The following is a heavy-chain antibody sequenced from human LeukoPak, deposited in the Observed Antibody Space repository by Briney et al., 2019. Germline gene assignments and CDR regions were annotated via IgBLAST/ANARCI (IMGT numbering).Heavy chain of an antibody. CDR3: ARSSRYFGSEGHDY. D-gene: IGHD3-3*01. CDR2: IRYDGSDK. J-gene: IGHJ4*02. Sequence: PGGSLRLSCAASGFTFSRHGMHWVRQAPDKGLEWVAFIRYDGSDKYYADSVKGRFTISRDDSQNTLYLQMNSLRAEDTAVYYCARSSRYFGSEGHDYWGQGTLVTVSS. V-gene: IGHV3-30*02. CDR1: GFTFSRHG.